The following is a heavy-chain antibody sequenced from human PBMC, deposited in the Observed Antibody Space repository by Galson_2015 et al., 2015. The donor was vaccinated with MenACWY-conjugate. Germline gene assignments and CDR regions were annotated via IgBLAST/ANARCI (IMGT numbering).Heavy chain of an antibody. CDR3: ARAQPDYYDSSGYSGWFDP. Sequence: QSGAEVKKPGESLRISCKGSGYSFTSYWISWVRQMPGKGLEWMGRIDPSDSYTNYSPSFQGHVTISADKSISTAYLQWSSLKASDTAMYYCARAQPDYYDSSGYSGWFDPWGQGTLVTVSS. D-gene: IGHD3-22*01. J-gene: IGHJ5*02. CDR2: IDPSDSYT. CDR1: GYSFTSYW. V-gene: IGHV5-10-1*01.